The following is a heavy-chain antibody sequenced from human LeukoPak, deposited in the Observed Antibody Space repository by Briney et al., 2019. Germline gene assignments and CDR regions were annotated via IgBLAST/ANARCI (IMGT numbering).Heavy chain of an antibody. J-gene: IGHJ6*02. D-gene: IGHD2-15*01. CDR1: GGSISSSSYY. Sequence: PSETLSLTCTVSGGSISSSSYYWGWIRQPAGKGLEWIGRIYTSGSTNYNPSLKSRVTMSVDTSKNQFSLKLSSVTASDTAVYYCARSPLNSSGGSRPYYYYYYGMDVWGQGTTVTVSS. V-gene: IGHV4-61*02. CDR3: ARSPLNSSGGSRPYYYYYYGMDV. CDR2: IYTSGST.